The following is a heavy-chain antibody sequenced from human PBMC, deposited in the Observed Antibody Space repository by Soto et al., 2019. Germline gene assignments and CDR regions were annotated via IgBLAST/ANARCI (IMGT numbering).Heavy chain of an antibody. J-gene: IGHJ4*02. CDR1: GFTFSSYA. CDR3: ARSSAAGDSSGTFDY. Sequence: ESGGGVVQPGRSLRLSCAASGFTFSSYAMHWVRQAPGKGLEWVAVISYDGSNKYYADSVKGRFTISRDNSKNTLYLQMNSLRAEDTAVYYCARSSAAGDSSGTFDYWGQGTLVTVSS. V-gene: IGHV3-30-3*01. CDR2: ISYDGSNK. D-gene: IGHD3-22*01.